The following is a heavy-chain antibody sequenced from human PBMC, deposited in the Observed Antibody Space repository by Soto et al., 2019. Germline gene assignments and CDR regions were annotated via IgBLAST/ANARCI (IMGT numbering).Heavy chain of an antibody. V-gene: IGHV4-34*01. CDR2: INHSGST. CDR3: ARVPGYCSGGSCYNYYYYMDV. CDR1: GGSFSGYY. Sequence: QVQLQQWGAGLLKPSETLSLTCAVYGGSFSGYYWSWIRQPPGKGLEWIGEINHSGSTNYNPSLKSRVTISVDPSKNQFSLKLSSVTAADTAVYYCARVPGYCSGGSCYNYYYYMDVWGKGTTVTVSS. J-gene: IGHJ6*03. D-gene: IGHD2-15*01.